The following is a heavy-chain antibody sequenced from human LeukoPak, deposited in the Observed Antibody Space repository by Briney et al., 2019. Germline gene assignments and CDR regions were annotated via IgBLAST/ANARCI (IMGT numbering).Heavy chain of an antibody. V-gene: IGHV4-34*01. Sequence: SETLSLTCAVYGGSFSGFYWSWIRQPPGKGLEWVGESSQRGSTNYNPSLKSRVTVSVDSSKSQFSLSLSSLTAADTAVYYCARGLHGVGAHFDYWGQGILVTVSS. D-gene: IGHD1-26*01. CDR3: ARGLHGVGAHFDY. CDR1: GGSFSGFY. J-gene: IGHJ4*02. CDR2: SSQRGST.